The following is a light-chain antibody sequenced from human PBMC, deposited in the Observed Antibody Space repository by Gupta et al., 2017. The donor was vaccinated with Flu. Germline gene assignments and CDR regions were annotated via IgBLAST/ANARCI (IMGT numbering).Light chain of an antibody. CDR2: QAS. CDR1: QSVRTF. V-gene: IGKV1-5*03. Sequence: DIQMTQSSSTVSVSVGDSVSITCRASQSVRTFLAWFQQKPGQAPSLLIYQASHLERGVPSRFSCSGSGTEFTLHISNLQPDDFATYYCHQYTSDSRSFGQGTRLEI. J-gene: IGKJ2*01. CDR3: HQYTSDSRS.